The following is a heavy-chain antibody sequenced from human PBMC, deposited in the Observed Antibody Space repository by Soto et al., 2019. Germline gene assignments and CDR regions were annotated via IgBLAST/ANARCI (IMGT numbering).Heavy chain of an antibody. D-gene: IGHD3-10*01. CDR1: GFPFSTTD. Sequence: PGGSLRLSCAASGFPFSTTDMSWVRQAPRKGLEWVSTIGGSGETTYYADSVKGRFTISRDNSKNTLYLQMNSLRADDTALYYCAKNSGWFNTWGQGALVTVS. V-gene: IGHV3-23*01. CDR2: IGGSGETT. CDR3: AKNSGWFNT. J-gene: IGHJ5*02.